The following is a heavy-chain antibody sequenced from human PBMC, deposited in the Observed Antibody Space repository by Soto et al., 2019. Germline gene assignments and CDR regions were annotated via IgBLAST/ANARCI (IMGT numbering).Heavy chain of an antibody. V-gene: IGHV1-18*04. CDR3: ARDFSYRSSWYPTTYNLFDP. CDR1: GYTFTSYG. CDR2: ISAYNGNT. D-gene: IGHD6-13*01. Sequence: ASVKVSCTTSGYTFTSYGISWVRQAPGQGLEWMGWISAYNGNTNYAQKLQGRVTMTTDTSTSTAYMKLRSLRSDDTAVYYCARDFSYRSSWYPTTYNLFDPWGQGTLVTVPS. J-gene: IGHJ5*02.